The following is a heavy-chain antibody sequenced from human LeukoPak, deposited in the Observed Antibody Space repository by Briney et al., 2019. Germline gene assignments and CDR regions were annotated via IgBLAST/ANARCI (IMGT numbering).Heavy chain of an antibody. CDR3: ARALRAVSSSWYQFAGY. V-gene: IGHV1-2*02. D-gene: IGHD6-13*01. J-gene: IGHJ4*02. Sequence: SSVKLSCKASGYTFTGYYMHWVRQAPGHGLEWMGWINPNSGGTNYAQKFQGRVTMTRDTSISTAYMELSRLRSDDTALYYCARALRAVSSSWYQFAGYWGQGTLVTVSS. CDR2: INPNSGGT. CDR1: GYTFTGYY.